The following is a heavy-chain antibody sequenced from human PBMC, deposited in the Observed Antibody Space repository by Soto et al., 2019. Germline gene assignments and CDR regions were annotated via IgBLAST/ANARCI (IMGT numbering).Heavy chain of an antibody. CDR1: GGTFSSYA. V-gene: IGHV1-69*13. J-gene: IGHJ6*02. CDR3: ARADLDIVVVPAAGRGDNSYYVMDV. CDR2: IIPIFGTA. D-gene: IGHD2-2*03. Sequence: ASVKVSCKASGGTFSSYAISWVRQAPGQGLEWMGGIIPIFGTANYAQKFQGRVTITADESTSTAYMELSSLRSEDTAVYYCARADLDIVVVPAAGRGDNSYYVMDVYREVSTVTV.